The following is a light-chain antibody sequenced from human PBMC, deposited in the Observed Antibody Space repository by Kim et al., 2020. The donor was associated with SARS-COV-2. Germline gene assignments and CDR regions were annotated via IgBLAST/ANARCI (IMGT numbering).Light chain of an antibody. CDR3: QQYSSSPAT. CDR1: QSVSSSY. Sequence: PGGRATRSCRASQSVSSSYVAWYQQKPGQAPRLLIYGASSRATGIPDRFSGSGSGTDFTLTITRLEPEDFAVYYCQQYSSSPATFGQGTKVDIK. J-gene: IGKJ1*01. CDR2: GAS. V-gene: IGKV3-20*01.